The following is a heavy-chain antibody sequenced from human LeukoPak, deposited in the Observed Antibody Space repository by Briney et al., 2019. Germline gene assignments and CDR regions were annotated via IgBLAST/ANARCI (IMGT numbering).Heavy chain of an antibody. CDR1: GFTFNNYA. V-gene: IGHV3-23*01. Sequence: GGSLRLSCAASGFTFNNYALAWVRQTPEKGLECVSAISGDGVSPYYVDSVRGRFTISRDNSKNTLYLQMHSLRVEDTAVYFCAREGSAYYFDYWGQGTLVTVSS. D-gene: IGHD6-6*01. CDR3: AREGSAYYFDY. CDR2: ISGDGVSP. J-gene: IGHJ4*02.